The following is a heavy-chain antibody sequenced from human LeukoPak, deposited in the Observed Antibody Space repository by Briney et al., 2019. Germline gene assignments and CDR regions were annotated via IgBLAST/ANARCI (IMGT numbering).Heavy chain of an antibody. V-gene: IGHV1-69*04. CDR3: ARDGERIAAAAGAY. CDR1: GGTFSSYA. J-gene: IGHJ4*02. Sequence: SVKVSCKASGGTFSSYAISWVRQAPGQGVEWMGRIIPILGIANYAQKFQGRVTITADKSTSTAYMELSSLRSEDTAVYYCARDGERIAAAAGAYWGQGTLVTVSS. CDR2: IIPILGIA. D-gene: IGHD6-13*01.